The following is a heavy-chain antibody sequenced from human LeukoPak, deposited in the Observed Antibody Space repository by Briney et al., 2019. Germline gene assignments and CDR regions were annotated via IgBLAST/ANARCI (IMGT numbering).Heavy chain of an antibody. D-gene: IGHD4/OR15-4a*01. CDR2: INPNTGDT. CDR1: GYSFTGNH. V-gene: IGHV1-2*02. Sequence: ASLKVSCKVSGYSFTGNHVHWVRQAPGQGLEWMGWINPNTGDTNYARKFQGRVTMTRDTSINTAYLELRSLRSDDTAVYFCARATIHLHHWGQGTLVNVSS. CDR3: ARATIHLHH. J-gene: IGHJ5*02.